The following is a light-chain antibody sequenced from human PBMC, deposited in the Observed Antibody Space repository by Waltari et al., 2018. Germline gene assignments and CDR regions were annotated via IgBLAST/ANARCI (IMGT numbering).Light chain of an antibody. Sequence: DIVMTQSPDSLSLSLGERATINGKSSHDLLYSSTNKNYLAWYQQKAGQPPKLLIYWASTRESGVPDRFSGSGSGTDFTLTITGLQAEDVAVYYCQQYYFSPPTFGPGTKVDFK. V-gene: IGKV4-1*01. CDR3: QQYYFSPPT. CDR1: HDLLYSSTNKNY. CDR2: WAS. J-gene: IGKJ3*01.